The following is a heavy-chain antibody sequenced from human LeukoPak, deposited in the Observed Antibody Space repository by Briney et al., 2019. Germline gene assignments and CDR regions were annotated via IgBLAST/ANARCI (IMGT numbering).Heavy chain of an antibody. CDR1: GFTFSSYA. J-gene: IGHJ4*02. CDR2: ISYDGSNK. V-gene: IGHV3-30*04. CDR3: ARTTSMVRGAPPRY. Sequence: PGGSLRLSCAVSGFTFSSYAMHWVRQAPGKGLEWVAVISYDGSNKYYADSVKGRFTISRDNSKNTLYLQMNSLRAEDTAVYYCARTTSMVRGAPPRYWGQGTLVTVSS. D-gene: IGHD3-10*01.